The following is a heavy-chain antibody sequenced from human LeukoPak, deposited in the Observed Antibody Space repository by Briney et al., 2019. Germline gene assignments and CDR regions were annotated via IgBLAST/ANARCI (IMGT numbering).Heavy chain of an antibody. CDR3: VKDPWGVDH. V-gene: IGHV3-64D*06. CDR2: INDNGKSI. D-gene: IGHD7-27*01. J-gene: IGHJ5*02. Sequence: GGSLRLSWLGSGFTFSSYVTHWIRQAPGKGLEYVSAINDNGKSIYYADSVKGRFTISRDNSKNTLYLQMSSLRPEDTAVYYCVKDPWGVDHWGQGTLVTVSS. CDR1: GFTFSSYV.